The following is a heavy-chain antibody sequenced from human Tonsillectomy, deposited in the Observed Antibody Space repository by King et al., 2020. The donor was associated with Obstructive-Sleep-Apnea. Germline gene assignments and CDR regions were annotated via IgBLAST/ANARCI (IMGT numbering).Heavy chain of an antibody. CDR2: IIPIFGTA. D-gene: IGHD5-18*01. Sequence: QLVQSGAEVKKPGSSVKVSCKASGGTFSSYAISWVRPAPGQGLEWMGGIIPIFGTANFAQKFQGRVPITADESTSTAYMELSSLRSEDTAVYYCASGTTSYINGLEFDYWGQGTLVTVSS. CDR3: ASGTTSYINGLEFDY. V-gene: IGHV1-69*12. CDR1: GGTFSSYA. J-gene: IGHJ4*02.